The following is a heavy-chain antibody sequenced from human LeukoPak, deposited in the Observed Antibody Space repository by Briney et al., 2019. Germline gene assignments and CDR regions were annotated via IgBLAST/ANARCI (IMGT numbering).Heavy chain of an antibody. Sequence: GGSLRLSCAASGFTFSSYSMNWVRQAPGKGLEWVSYISSSGSTRYYADSVKGRFTISRDNAKNSLSLQMNSLRAEDTAVYYCARDYYGSGKVFDYWGQGTLVTVSS. J-gene: IGHJ4*02. V-gene: IGHV3-48*04. CDR3: ARDYYGSGKVFDY. D-gene: IGHD3-10*01. CDR1: GFTFSSYS. CDR2: ISSSGSTR.